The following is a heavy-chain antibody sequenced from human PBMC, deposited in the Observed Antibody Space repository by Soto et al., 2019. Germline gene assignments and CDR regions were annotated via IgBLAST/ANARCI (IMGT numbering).Heavy chain of an antibody. CDR3: ARDPLEGIEVVVVAATYDAFDI. V-gene: IGHV3-33*01. J-gene: IGHJ3*02. D-gene: IGHD2-15*01. CDR1: GFTFSSYG. Sequence: GGSLRLSCAASGFTFSSYGMHWVRQAPGKGLEWVAVIWYDGSNKYYADSVKGRFTISRDNSKNTLYLQMNSLRAEDTAVYYCARDPLEGIEVVVVAATYDAFDIWGQGTMVTVSS. CDR2: IWYDGSNK.